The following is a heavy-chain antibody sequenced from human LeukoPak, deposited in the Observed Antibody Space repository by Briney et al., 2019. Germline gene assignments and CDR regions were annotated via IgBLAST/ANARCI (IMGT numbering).Heavy chain of an antibody. D-gene: IGHD3-22*01. CDR3: ARDDNSSGYY. CDR2: IYTSGST. V-gene: IGHV4-61*02. CDR1: GGSISSGSYY. Sequence: SETLSLTCTVSGGSISSGSYYWSWIRQPAGKGLEWIGRIYTSGSTNYNPSLKSRVTISVDTSKNQFSLKLSSVTAAGTAVYYCARDDNSSGYYWGQGTLVTVSS. J-gene: IGHJ4*02.